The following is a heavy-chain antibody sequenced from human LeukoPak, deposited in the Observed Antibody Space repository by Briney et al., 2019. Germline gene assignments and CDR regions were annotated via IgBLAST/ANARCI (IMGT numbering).Heavy chain of an antibody. CDR2: ISDSGGST. J-gene: IGHJ4*02. Sequence: GGSLRLSCAATGFTFSSYAMSWVRQAPGKGLEWVSTISDSGGSTYYADSVKGRFTISRDNSKNTLYLQMNSLRAEDTALYYCAKDDRGVVVIAIRYWGQGTLVTVSS. CDR3: AKDDRGVVVIAIRY. V-gene: IGHV3-23*01. CDR1: GFTFSSYA. D-gene: IGHD2-21*01.